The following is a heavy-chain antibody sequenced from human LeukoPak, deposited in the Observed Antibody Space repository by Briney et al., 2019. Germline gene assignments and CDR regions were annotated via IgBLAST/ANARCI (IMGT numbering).Heavy chain of an antibody. CDR3: ARDTGYYFGSGNYLYYFDY. V-gene: IGHV4-4*07. CDR2: MYTSGST. CDR1: GGSISSYY. D-gene: IGHD3-10*01. J-gene: IGHJ4*02. Sequence: SETLSLTCTVFGGSISSYYWSWIRQPAGKGLEWIGRMYTSGSTNYNPSLKSRVTMSVDTSKNQFSLKLSSVTAADTAVHYCARDTGYYFGSGNYLYYFDYWGQGTLVTVSS.